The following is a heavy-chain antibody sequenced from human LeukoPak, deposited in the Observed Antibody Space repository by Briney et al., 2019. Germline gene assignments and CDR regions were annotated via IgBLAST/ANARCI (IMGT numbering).Heavy chain of an antibody. Sequence: GESLKISCKGSGYSFDTNWIGWVRQMPGKGLEWMGIIYPGDSDTRYSPSFEGQVTISADKSISTAYLQWSSLKASDTAMYYCARSHSDPFLDYWGQGTLVTVSS. J-gene: IGHJ4*02. V-gene: IGHV5-51*01. CDR1: GYSFDTNW. D-gene: IGHD2/OR15-2a*01. CDR3: ARSHSDPFLDY. CDR2: IYPGDSDT.